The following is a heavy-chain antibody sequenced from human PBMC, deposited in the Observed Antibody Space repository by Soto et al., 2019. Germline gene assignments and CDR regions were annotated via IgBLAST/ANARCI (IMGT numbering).Heavy chain of an antibody. V-gene: IGHV4-59*01. CDR3: ARDSSSPGIDY. D-gene: IGHD6-6*01. CDR1: GGSISSYY. J-gene: IGHJ4*02. Sequence: SETLSLTCTVSGGSISSYYWSWIRQPPGKGLEWIGYIYYSGSTNYNPSLKSRVTISVDTSKNQFSLKLSPVTAADTAVYYCARDSSSPGIDYWGQGTLVTVSS. CDR2: IYYSGST.